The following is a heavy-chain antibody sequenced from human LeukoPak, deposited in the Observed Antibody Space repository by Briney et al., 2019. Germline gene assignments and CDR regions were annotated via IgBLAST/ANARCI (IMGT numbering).Heavy chain of an antibody. CDR1: GGSISSYY. Sequence: PSETLSLTCTVSGGSISSYYWSWIRQPPGKGLEWIGYIYYSGSTNYNPSLKSRVTISVDTSKNQFSLKLSSVTAADTAVYYCARVGDSSSWEVYNWFDPWGQGTLVTVSS. CDR2: IYYSGST. D-gene: IGHD6-13*01. V-gene: IGHV4-59*01. CDR3: ARVGDSSSWEVYNWFDP. J-gene: IGHJ5*02.